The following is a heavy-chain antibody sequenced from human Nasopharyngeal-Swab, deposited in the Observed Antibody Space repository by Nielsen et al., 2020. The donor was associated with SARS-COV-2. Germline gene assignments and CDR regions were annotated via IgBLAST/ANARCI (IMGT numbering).Heavy chain of an antibody. CDR2: INHSGST. D-gene: IGHD3-10*01. CDR3: ARVPGFWYFDL. J-gene: IGHJ2*01. CDR1: GGSFSGYY. Sequence: LETLSLTCAVYGGSFSGYYWSWIRQPPGKGLEWIGEINHSGSTNYNPSLKSRVTISVDTSKNQFSLKLSSVTAADTAVYYCARVPGFWYFDLWGRGTLVTVSS. V-gene: IGHV4-34*01.